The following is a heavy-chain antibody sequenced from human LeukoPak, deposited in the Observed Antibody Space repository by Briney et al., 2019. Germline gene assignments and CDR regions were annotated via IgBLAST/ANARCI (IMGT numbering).Heavy chain of an antibody. CDR2: IYSDGSP. CDR1: GFAASNNY. D-gene: IGHD1-7*01. CDR3: ARLRRELWGLSFDD. V-gene: IGHV3-66*04. J-gene: IGHJ4*02. Sequence: GGSLRLSCAASGFAASNNYMSWVRQAPGRGLEWVSVIYSDGSPYYADSVRGRFTISRDNSKNTLHLQMNSLRAEDMAVYYCARLRRELWGLSFDDWGQGTRVTVSS.